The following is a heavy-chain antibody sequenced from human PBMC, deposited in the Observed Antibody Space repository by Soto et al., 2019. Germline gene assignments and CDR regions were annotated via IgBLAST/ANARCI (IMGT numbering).Heavy chain of an antibody. J-gene: IGHJ4*02. Sequence: QVQLVQSGAEVKKPGSSVKVSCKASGGTFSSYTISWVRQAPGQGLEWMGRIIPILGIANYAQNFQGRVTITADNSTSTAYMELSSRRSEDTAVYYCARDPDCSGGSCYSVGGYGGQGTLVTVSS. D-gene: IGHD2-15*01. CDR3: ARDPDCSGGSCYSVGGY. CDR1: GGTFSSYT. CDR2: IIPILGIA. V-gene: IGHV1-69*08.